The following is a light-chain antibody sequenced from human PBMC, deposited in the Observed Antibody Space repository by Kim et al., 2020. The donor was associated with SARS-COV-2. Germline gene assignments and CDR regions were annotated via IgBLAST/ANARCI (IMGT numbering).Light chain of an antibody. Sequence: SSELTQDPAVSVALGQTVRITCQGGSLRSYYASWYQQKPGQAPVLVIYGKNNRPSGIPYRFSGSSSGNTASLTITGAQAEDEADYYCNSRDSSGSNVVFGGGTQLTVL. J-gene: IGLJ2*01. CDR3: NSRDSSGSNVV. V-gene: IGLV3-19*01. CDR2: GKN. CDR1: SLRSYY.